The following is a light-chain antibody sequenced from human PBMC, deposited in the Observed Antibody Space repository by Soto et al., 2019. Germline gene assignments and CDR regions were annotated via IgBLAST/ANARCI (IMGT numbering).Light chain of an antibody. CDR1: QSVGSTY. V-gene: IGKV3D-20*02. Sequence: EIVLTQSPGTLSLSPGERATLSCRASQSVGSTYLAWYQQKPGQAPRLLISDASNRATGIPARFSGSGSGTDFTLTISSLEPEDFAVYYCQQRISGWTFGRGTKVDIK. CDR3: QQRISGWT. CDR2: DAS. J-gene: IGKJ1*01.